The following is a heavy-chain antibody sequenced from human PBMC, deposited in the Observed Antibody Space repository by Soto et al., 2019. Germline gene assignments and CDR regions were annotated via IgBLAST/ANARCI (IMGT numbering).Heavy chain of an antibody. D-gene: IGHD4-17*01. CDR3: ARDAGGDGGDYYGMDV. CDR1: GYTFTNYG. Sequence: GASVKVSCKASGYTFTNYGITWVRQAPGQGLEWMGWISAYNGNTHYTQRLQGRVTMTTDTSTSTAYMELRGLRSDDTAVYYCARDAGGDGGDYYGMDVWGQGTTVTVSS. CDR2: ISAYNGNT. V-gene: IGHV1-18*01. J-gene: IGHJ6*02.